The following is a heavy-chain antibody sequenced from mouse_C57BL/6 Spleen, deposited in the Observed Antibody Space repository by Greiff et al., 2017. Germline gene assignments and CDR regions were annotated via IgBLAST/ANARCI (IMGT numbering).Heavy chain of an antibody. J-gene: IGHJ2*01. V-gene: IGHV1-64*01. CDR2: IHPNSGST. D-gene: IGHD1-1*01. CDR1: GYTFTSYW. Sequence: QVQLQQPGAELVKPGASVKLSCKASGYTFTSYWMHWVKQRPGQGLEWIGMIHPNSGSTNYNEKFKSKATLTVDKSSSTAYMQLSSLTSEDSAVYYCARQGYGSSSYYFDYWGQGTTLTVAS. CDR3: ARQGYGSSSYYFDY.